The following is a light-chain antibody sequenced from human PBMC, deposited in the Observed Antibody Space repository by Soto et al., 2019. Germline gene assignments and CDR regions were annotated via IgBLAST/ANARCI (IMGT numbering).Light chain of an antibody. CDR1: QSTSSY. V-gene: IGKV1-5*03. Sequence: DIQMTQSPSTLSVSVGDRVTITCRASQSTSSYLSWYQQKPGKAPKLLIYQASSLENGVPSRFSGSGSGTEFSLTSISLQPDDFATCYCQQYCRHSTFGQGTKVDVK. CDR2: QAS. J-gene: IGKJ1*01. CDR3: QQYCRHST.